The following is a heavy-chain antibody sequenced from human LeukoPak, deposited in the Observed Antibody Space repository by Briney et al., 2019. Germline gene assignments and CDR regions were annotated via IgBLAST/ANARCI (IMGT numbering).Heavy chain of an antibody. J-gene: IGHJ6*03. CDR1: GGSISSSSYY. Sequence: NPSETLSLTCTVSGGSISSSSYYWGWLRQPPGKGLEWIGSIYYSGSTYYNPSLKSRVTISVDTSKDQFSLKLSSVTAADTAVYYCAKHSLCLTYYDFWSGYYSPRYMDVWGKGTTVTVSS. D-gene: IGHD3-3*01. CDR3: AKHSLCLTYYDFWSGYYSPRYMDV. V-gene: IGHV4-39*01. CDR2: IYYSGST.